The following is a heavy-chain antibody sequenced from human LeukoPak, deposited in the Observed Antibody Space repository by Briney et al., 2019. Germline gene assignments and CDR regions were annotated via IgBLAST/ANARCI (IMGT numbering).Heavy chain of an antibody. CDR1: GFTFSSYA. CDR3: ARDPPLYDDYSYFDY. Sequence: PGGSLRLSCAASGFTFSSYAMHWVRQAPGKGLEWVAVISYDGSNKYYADSVKGRFTISRDNAKNSLYLQLNSLGAEDTAVYYCARDPPLYDDYSYFDYWGQGTLVTVSS. CDR2: ISYDGSNK. J-gene: IGHJ4*02. D-gene: IGHD4-17*01. V-gene: IGHV3-30-3*01.